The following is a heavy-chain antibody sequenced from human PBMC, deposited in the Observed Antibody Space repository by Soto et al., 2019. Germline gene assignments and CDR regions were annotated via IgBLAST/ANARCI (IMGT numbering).Heavy chain of an antibody. CDR2: INHSGST. D-gene: IGHD2-8*02. V-gene: IGHV4-30-2*01. Sequence: PSETLSLTCGVSGGSISSGGYSWSWIRQPPGKGLEWIGYINHSGSTNYNPSLKSRVTISVDTSKNQFSLKLTSVTAADTAVYYCARDKITGLFDYWGQGTLVTVSS. J-gene: IGHJ4*02. CDR1: GGSISSGGYS. CDR3: ARDKITGLFDY.